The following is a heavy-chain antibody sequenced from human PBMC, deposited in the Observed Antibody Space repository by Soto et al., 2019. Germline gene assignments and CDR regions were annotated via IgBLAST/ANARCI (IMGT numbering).Heavy chain of an antibody. J-gene: IGHJ6*02. V-gene: IGHV5-51*01. Sequence: PGESLKISCKGSGYSFTSYWIGWVRQMPGKGLEWMGIIYPGDSDTRYSPSFQGQVTISADKSISTAYLQWSSLKASDTAIYYCAILPDYHEYYYYGMDVWGQGTTVTVSS. CDR2: IYPGDSDT. D-gene: IGHD4-17*01. CDR3: AILPDYHEYYYYGMDV. CDR1: GYSFTSYW.